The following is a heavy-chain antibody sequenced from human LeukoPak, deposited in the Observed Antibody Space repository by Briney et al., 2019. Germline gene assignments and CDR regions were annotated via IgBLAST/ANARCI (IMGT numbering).Heavy chain of an antibody. V-gene: IGHV3-11*06. Sequence: GGSLRLSCAASGFTFGDYYMSWIRQAPGKGLEWVSYISSSSSYTNYADSVKGRFTISRDNAKNSLYLQMNSLRAEDTAAYYCASSGSGSYYLGAFDYWGQGTLVTVSS. D-gene: IGHD3-10*01. CDR3: ASSGSGSYYLGAFDY. J-gene: IGHJ4*02. CDR1: GFTFGDYY. CDR2: ISSSSSYT.